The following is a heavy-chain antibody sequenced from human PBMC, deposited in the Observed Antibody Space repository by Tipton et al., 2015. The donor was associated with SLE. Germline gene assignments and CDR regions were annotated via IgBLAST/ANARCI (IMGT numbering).Heavy chain of an antibody. Sequence: TLSLTCAVYGGSFSGYYWSWIRQPPGKGLEWIGEINHSGSTNYNPSLKSRVTISVDTSKNQFSLKLSSVTAADTAVYYCARDPWVTMNYYGMDVWGQGTTVTVSS. CDR2: INHSGST. J-gene: IGHJ6*02. D-gene: IGHD3-22*01. CDR3: ARDPWVTMNYYGMDV. V-gene: IGHV4-34*01. CDR1: GGSFSGYY.